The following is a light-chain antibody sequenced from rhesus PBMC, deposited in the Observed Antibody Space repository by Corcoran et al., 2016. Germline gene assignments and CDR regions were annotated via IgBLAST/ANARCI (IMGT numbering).Light chain of an antibody. CDR2: SAS. J-gene: IGKJ4*01. CDR3: QQFGNYPVT. Sequence: DIQMTQSPSFLSASVGDRVTITCRASQSISNYLNWYQQEPGKVPKLLIYSASSLQSGLPSRFSGNGSGTEFTITISSLHPEDFATYYCQQFGNYPVTFGGGTKVEIK. CDR1: QSISNY. V-gene: IGKV1-41*01.